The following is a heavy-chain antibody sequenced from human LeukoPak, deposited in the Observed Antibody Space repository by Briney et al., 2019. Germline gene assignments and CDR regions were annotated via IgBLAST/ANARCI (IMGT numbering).Heavy chain of an antibody. Sequence: SRTLSLTCTVSGGSISSGGYYWSWIRQHPGKGLEWIGYIYYSGSTYYNPSLKSRVTISVDTSKNQFSLKLSSVTAADTAVYYCARAIDCGGDCGHFDYWGQGTLVTVSS. D-gene: IGHD2-21*02. CDR2: IYYSGST. CDR3: ARAIDCGGDCGHFDY. CDR1: GGSISSGGYY. J-gene: IGHJ4*02. V-gene: IGHV4-31*03.